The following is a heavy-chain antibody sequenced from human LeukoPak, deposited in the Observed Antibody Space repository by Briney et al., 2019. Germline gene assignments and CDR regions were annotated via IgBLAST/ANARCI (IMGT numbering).Heavy chain of an antibody. CDR3: AKAAVRGVIPYYFDY. CDR1: GFTFSDYY. CDR2: ISSSGDTI. V-gene: IGHV3-11*01. J-gene: IGHJ4*02. D-gene: IGHD3-10*01. Sequence: SGGSLRLSCAASGFTFSDYYMSWIRQAPGKGLEWISYISSSGDTIFYADSVKGRFTISRDNSKNTLYLQMNSLRAEDTAVYYCAKAAVRGVIPYYFDYWGQGTLVTVSS.